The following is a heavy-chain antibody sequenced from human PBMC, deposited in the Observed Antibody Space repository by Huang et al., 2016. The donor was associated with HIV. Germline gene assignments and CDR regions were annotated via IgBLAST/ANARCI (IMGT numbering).Heavy chain of an antibody. CDR3: ARDLHSGSYYSGAFDI. CDR2: IYYDGSNK. V-gene: IGHV3-30-3*01. Sequence: QVQLVESGGGVVQPGRSLRLSCAASGFTFSSYAVHWVRQAPGKGLELVAVIYYDGSNKYYADSVKGRFTISRDNSKNTLYRQMNSLRAEDTAVYYCARDLHSGSYYSGAFDIWGQGTMVTVSS. J-gene: IGHJ3*02. CDR1: GFTFSSYA. D-gene: IGHD1-26*01.